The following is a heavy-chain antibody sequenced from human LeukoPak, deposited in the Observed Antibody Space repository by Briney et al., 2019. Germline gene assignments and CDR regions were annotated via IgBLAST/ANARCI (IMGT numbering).Heavy chain of an antibody. D-gene: IGHD3-10*01. CDR1: GGSISSYY. V-gene: IGHV4-59*01. J-gene: IGHJ2*01. CDR2: FYSGSS. Sequence: KPSETLSLTCTVSGGSISSYYWSWIRQPPGKGLEWIGYFYSGSSDYNPSLKSRVTISVDTSKNQFSPKLTSVTAADTAVYYCARKIYGSGSYYKKVNWYFDLWGRGTLVTVSS. CDR3: ARKIYGSGSYYKKVNWYFDL.